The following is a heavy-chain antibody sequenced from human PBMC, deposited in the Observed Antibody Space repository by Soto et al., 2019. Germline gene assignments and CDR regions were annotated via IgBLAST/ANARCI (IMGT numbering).Heavy chain of an antibody. Sequence: QLQLQESGPGLVKPSETLSLTCTVSGGSXSSXXXXWXXXXQPPGKGLEWIGSIYYSGSTYYNPSXXXXXXXXXXXXXXXXXXXXXXXXXXXXXXXXXXXXXXXXXXXXXXXXMDVWGQGTTVTVSS. V-gene: IGHV4-39*01. J-gene: IGHJ6*02. CDR1: GGSXSSXXXX. CDR2: IYYSGST. CDR3: XXXXXXXXXXXXXXXMDV.